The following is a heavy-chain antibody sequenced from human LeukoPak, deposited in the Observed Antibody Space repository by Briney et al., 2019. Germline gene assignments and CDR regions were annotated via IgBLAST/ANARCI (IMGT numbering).Heavy chain of an antibody. CDR3: AKPRTYDILTGAYDY. CDR1: GFTFSSYV. J-gene: IGHJ4*02. V-gene: IGHV3-30*02. Sequence: GGSLRLSCAASGFTFSSYVMHWVRQAPGKGLEWVAIIRYDGSNKYYADSVKGRFTISRDNSKNTLYLQMNSLRAEDTAVYYCAKPRTYDILTGAYDYWGQGTLVTVSS. CDR2: IRYDGSNK. D-gene: IGHD3-9*01.